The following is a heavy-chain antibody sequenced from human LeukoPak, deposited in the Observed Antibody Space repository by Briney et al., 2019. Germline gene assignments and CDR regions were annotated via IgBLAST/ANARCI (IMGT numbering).Heavy chain of an antibody. Sequence: SQTPSLTCTVSGGSISSSSYYWSWIRQPAGKGLEWIGRIYTSGSTNYNPSLKSRVTISVDTSKNQFSLKVSSVTAADTAVYYCARDACSSTSCSDAFDIWGQGTMVTVSS. CDR1: GGSISSSSYY. D-gene: IGHD2-2*01. CDR3: ARDACSSTSCSDAFDI. V-gene: IGHV4-61*02. J-gene: IGHJ3*02. CDR2: IYTSGST.